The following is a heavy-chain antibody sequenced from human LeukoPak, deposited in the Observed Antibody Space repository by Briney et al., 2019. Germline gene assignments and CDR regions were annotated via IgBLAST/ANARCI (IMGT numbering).Heavy chain of an antibody. D-gene: IGHD6-19*01. CDR1: AFTFGSYE. J-gene: IGHJ6*04. V-gene: IGHV3-48*03. Sequence: PGGCRRLSCPPSAFTFGSYEMKWVRQAPGKGLEWVSYISSSGSTIYYADSVKGRFTISRDNAKNSLYLQMNSLRAEDTAVYYCARGQYSSGWYEEDDYYYGMDVWGKGTTVTVSS. CDR2: ISSSGSTI. CDR3: ARGQYSSGWYEEDDYYYGMDV.